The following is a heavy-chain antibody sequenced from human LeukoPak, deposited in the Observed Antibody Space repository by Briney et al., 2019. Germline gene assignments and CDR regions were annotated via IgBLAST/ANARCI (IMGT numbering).Heavy chain of an antibody. V-gene: IGHV3-23*01. CDR2: ISGNGVNT. D-gene: IGHD6-13*01. CDR3: AKGVYSSSWDGFDI. CDR1: GFTFSTYA. J-gene: IGHJ3*02. Sequence: GGSLRLSCSVSGFTFSTYAMSWVRQAPGKGLAWVSTISGNGVNTYYADSVKGRFTISRDKSKNTLYLQMNSLRAEDTALYYCAKGVYSSSWDGFDIWGQGTTVNISS.